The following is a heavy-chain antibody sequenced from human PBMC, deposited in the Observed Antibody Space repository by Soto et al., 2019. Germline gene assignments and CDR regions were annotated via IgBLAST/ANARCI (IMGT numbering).Heavy chain of an antibody. CDR1: GFSLSTSGMC. D-gene: IGHD6-13*01. Sequence: GPTLVNPTQTLTLTCTFSGFSLSTSGMCVSWIRQPPGKALEWLALIDWDDDKYYSTSLKTRLTISKDTSKNQVVLTMTNMDPVDTATYYCARTQYSSSWYLWFDPWGQGTLVTVSS. J-gene: IGHJ5*02. CDR2: IDWDDDK. V-gene: IGHV2-70*01. CDR3: ARTQYSSSWYLWFDP.